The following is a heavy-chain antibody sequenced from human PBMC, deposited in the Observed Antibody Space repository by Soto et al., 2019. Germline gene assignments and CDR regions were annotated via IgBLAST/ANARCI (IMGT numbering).Heavy chain of an antibody. CDR1: GGTFITYV. J-gene: IGHJ3*02. V-gene: IGHV1-69*13. D-gene: IGHD3-22*01. CDR3: AANRHYFDSGGYYYLAFDM. Sequence: ASVKVSCKASGGTFITYVFSWVRQAPGQGLEWMGGIIPILGTANYLQKFQGRVTITADESTSTAYMELSSLKSDDTAIYYCAANRHYFDSGGYYYLAFDMWGQGTMVTLSS. CDR2: IIPILGTA.